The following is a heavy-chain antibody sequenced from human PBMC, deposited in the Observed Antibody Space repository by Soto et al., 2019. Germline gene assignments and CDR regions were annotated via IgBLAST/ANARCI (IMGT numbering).Heavy chain of an antibody. D-gene: IGHD3-3*01. CDR1: GFTFSGYE. J-gene: IGHJ6*02. CDR2: IGTSETIR. V-gene: IGHV3-48*03. CDR3: ARATLALVGGVRANVYSGMDV. Sequence: EVRLEESGGGLVQPGGSLRLSCAASGFTFSGYEMNWVRQVPGKGLQWVSYIGTSETIRYYADSVKGRFTISRDNAKNSLHLQMNSLRAEDTAIYYCARATLALVGGVRANVYSGMDVWGPGTTVPVSS.